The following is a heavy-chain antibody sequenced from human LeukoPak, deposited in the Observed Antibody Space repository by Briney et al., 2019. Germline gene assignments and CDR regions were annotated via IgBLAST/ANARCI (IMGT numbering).Heavy chain of an antibody. J-gene: IGHJ4*02. CDR3: ARDLYSSSWYFVSPGGY. D-gene: IGHD6-13*01. Sequence: GGSLRLSCAASGFTFSNFCMTWVRQAPGKGLEWVSSISTSSSYIYYADSVKGRFTISRDNAKKPLYLQMNSLRAEDTALYYCARDLYSSSWYFVSPGGYWGQGTLVTVSS. CDR2: ISTSSSYI. CDR1: GFTFSNFC. V-gene: IGHV3-21*04.